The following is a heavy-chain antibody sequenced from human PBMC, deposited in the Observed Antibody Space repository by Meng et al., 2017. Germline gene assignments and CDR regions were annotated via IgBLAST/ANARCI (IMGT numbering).Heavy chain of an antibody. CDR1: GFTFSSYG. D-gene: IGHD5-12*01. V-gene: IGHV3-30*06. CDR2: ISYDGSNK. Sequence: GESLKISCAASGFTFSSYGMHWVRQAPGKGLEWVAVISYDGSNKYYADSVKGRFTISRDNSRNTLYLQMNSLRAEDTAVYYCARDAVNSGYGQGVDYWGQGTLVTVSS. CDR3: ARDAVNSGYGQGVDY. J-gene: IGHJ4*02.